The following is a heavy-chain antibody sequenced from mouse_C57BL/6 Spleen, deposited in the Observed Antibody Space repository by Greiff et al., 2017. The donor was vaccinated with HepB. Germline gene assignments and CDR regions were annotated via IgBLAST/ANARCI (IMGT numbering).Heavy chain of an antibody. J-gene: IGHJ1*03. CDR2: INPNNGGT. CDR1: GYTFTDYN. D-gene: IGHD1-1*01. CDR3: TITTVVGYFDV. Sequence: EVQLQHSGPELVKPGASVKMSCKASGYTFTDYNMHWVKQSHGKSLEWIGYINPNNGGTSYNQKFKGKATLTVNKSSSTAYMELRSLTSEDSAVYYCTITTVVGYFDVWGTGTTVTVSS. V-gene: IGHV1-22*01.